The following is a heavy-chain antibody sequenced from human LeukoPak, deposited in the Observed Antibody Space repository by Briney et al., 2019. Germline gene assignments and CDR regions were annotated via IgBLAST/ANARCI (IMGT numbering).Heavy chain of an antibody. Sequence: SETLSLTCTVSGGSISSYYWSWIRQPPGKGLEWIGYIYYSGSTNYNPSLKSRVTISVDTSKNQFSLKLSSVTAADTAVYYCARPQREWLALFDYWGQGTLVTVSS. CDR2: IYYSGST. CDR3: ARPQREWLALFDY. V-gene: IGHV4-59*01. CDR1: GGSISSYY. D-gene: IGHD6-19*01. J-gene: IGHJ4*02.